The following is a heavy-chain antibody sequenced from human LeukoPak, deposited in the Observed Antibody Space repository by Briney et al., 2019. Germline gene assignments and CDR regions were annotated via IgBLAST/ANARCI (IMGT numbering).Heavy chain of an antibody. CDR2: INHSGST. CDR3: ARGGPGAFDI. CDR1: GGSFSGYY. J-gene: IGHJ3*02. V-gene: IGHV4-34*01. Sequence: SETLSLTCAVYGGSFSGYYWSWIRQPPGKGLEWIGEINHSGSTNYNPSLKSRVTISVDTSKNQFFLKLSSVTAADTAVYYCARGGPGAFDIWGQGTMVTVSS.